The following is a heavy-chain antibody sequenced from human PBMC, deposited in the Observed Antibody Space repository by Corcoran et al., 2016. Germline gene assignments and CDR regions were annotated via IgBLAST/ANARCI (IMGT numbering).Heavy chain of an antibody. CDR3: AREYCTNGGCYPQDYYYGMDV. V-gene: IGHV1-69*01. CDR2: IIPIFGTA. CDR1: GGTFSSYA. J-gene: IGHJ6*02. Sequence: QVQLVQSGAEVKKPGSSVKVSCKASGGTFSSYAISWVRQAPGQGLEWMGGIIPIFGTANYAQKFQGRVTITADESTSTAYMELSSLRSEDTAVYYCAREYCTNGGCYPQDYYYGMDVWGQGTTVTVSS. D-gene: IGHD2-8*01.